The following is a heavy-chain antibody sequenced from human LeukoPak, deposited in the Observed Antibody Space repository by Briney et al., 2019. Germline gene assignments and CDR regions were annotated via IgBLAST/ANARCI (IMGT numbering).Heavy chain of an antibody. D-gene: IGHD2-15*01. CDR2: INPNSGGT. J-gene: IGHJ4*02. CDR3: ARSQKSCSGGTCPGDY. V-gene: IGHV1-2*02. CDR1: GYTFTGYY. Sequence: ASVKVSCKASGYTFTGYYMHWVRQAPGQGLEWMGWINPNSGGTNYAQKFQGRVTMTRDTSINTAYMELSSLTFDDTAVYYCARSQKSCSGGTCPGDYWGQGTLVTVSS.